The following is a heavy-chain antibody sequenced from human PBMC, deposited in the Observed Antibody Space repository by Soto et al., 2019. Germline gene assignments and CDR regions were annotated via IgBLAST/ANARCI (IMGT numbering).Heavy chain of an antibody. Sequence: SETLSLTCTVSGGSISSYYWSWIRQPPGKGLEWIGYIYYSGSTNYNPSLKSRVTISVDTSKNQFSLKLSSVTAADTAVYYCARIIGGWYYFDYWGQGTLVPVSS. J-gene: IGHJ4*02. D-gene: IGHD6-19*01. CDR1: GGSISSYY. CDR3: ARIIGGWYYFDY. V-gene: IGHV4-59*01. CDR2: IYYSGST.